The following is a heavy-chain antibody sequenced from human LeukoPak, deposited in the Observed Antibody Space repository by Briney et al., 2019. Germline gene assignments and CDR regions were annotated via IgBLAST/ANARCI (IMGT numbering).Heavy chain of an antibody. V-gene: IGHV3-64D*06. J-gene: IGHJ4*02. CDR1: GFTFSSSA. CDR3: VKDPTGAYGDRRSFDY. CDR2: ISSNGGST. D-gene: IGHD4-17*01. Sequence: PRGSLRLSCLASGFTFSSSAIHWVRQAPGKGLEYVSAISSNGGSTYYADSVKGRFTISRDNSKNTLYLQMSSLRPEDTAVYYCVKDPTGAYGDRRSFDYWGQGTLVTVSS.